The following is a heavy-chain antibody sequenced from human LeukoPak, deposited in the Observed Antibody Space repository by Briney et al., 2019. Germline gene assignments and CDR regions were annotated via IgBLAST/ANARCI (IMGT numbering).Heavy chain of an antibody. CDR3: ARALYYDFWSGYLANNWFDP. CDR1: GGSFRGYY. V-gene: IGHV4-34*01. D-gene: IGHD3-3*01. CDR2: INRSGST. J-gene: IGHJ5*02. Sequence: SEALSLTCAVYGGSFRGYYWSWIRQPPGKGLEWIGEINRSGSTNYNPSLKSRVTISVDTSKNQFSLKLSSVTAADTAVYYCARALYYDFWSGYLANNWFDPWGQGTLVTVSS.